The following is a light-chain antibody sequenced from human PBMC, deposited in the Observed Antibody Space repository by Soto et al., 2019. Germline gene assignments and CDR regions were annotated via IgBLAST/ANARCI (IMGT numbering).Light chain of an antibody. J-gene: IGLJ1*01. V-gene: IGLV2-11*01. CDR3: CSYAGNCYV. Sequence: QSALTQPRSVSGSPGRSVTISCTGTSSDVGGYNYVSWNQQHPGKAPKVMIYDVSKRPSGVPDRFSGSKSGNTASLTISGLQAEDEADYYCCSYAGNCYVFGTGTKVTVL. CDR2: DVS. CDR1: SSDVGGYNY.